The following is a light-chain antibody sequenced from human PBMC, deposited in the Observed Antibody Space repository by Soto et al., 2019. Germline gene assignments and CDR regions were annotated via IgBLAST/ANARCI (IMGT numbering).Light chain of an antibody. CDR1: QSLTNNY. CDR2: GAS. V-gene: IGKV3-20*01. J-gene: IGKJ1*01. Sequence: EIVLTQSPGTLSLSPGERATLSCRASQSLTNNYFAWYQQKPGRALRLLIDGASTRDTGIPDRVSGSGSATDFTLTISRLEPEDVAVYYCQQYEAVVTFGQGTKVEI. CDR3: QQYEAVVT.